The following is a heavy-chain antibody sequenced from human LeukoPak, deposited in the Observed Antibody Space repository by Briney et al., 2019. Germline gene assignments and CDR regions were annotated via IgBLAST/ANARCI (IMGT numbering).Heavy chain of an antibody. D-gene: IGHD2-2*01. CDR3: ARDADIVVVPAAKAARLFDY. J-gene: IGHJ4*02. CDR2: IYYSGST. CDR1: GGSISSYY. Sequence: ASETLSLTCTVSGGSISSYYWSWIRQPPGKGLEWIGYIYYSGSTNYNPSLKSRVTISVDTSKNQFSLKLSSVTAADTAVYYCARDADIVVVPAAKAARLFDYWGQGTLVTVSS. V-gene: IGHV4-59*12.